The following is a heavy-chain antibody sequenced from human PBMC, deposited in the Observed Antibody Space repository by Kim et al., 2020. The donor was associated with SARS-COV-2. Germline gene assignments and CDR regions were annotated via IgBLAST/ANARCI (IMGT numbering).Heavy chain of an antibody. J-gene: IGHJ4*02. D-gene: IGHD5-12*01. CDR2: FDPEDGET. CDR3: ATVGGYDFQYYFDY. Sequence: ASVKVSCKVSGYTLTELSMHWVRQAPGKGLEWMGGFDPEDGETIYAQKFQGRVTMTEDTSTDTAYMELSSLRSEDTAVYYCATVGGYDFQYYFDYWGQGTLVTVSS. CDR1: GYTLTELS. V-gene: IGHV1-24*01.